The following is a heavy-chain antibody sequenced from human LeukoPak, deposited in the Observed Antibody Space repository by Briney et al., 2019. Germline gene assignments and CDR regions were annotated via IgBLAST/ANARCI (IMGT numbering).Heavy chain of an antibody. Sequence: PGGSLRLSCAASGFTFSSYGMHWVRQAPGKGLEWVAVISYDGSNRYYADSVKGRFTISRDNAKNSLYLQMNSLRAEDTAVYYCARTGPGALYYYDSSGYPFFDYWGQGTLVTVSS. V-gene: IGHV3-30*03. D-gene: IGHD3-22*01. J-gene: IGHJ4*02. CDR2: ISYDGSNR. CDR3: ARTGPGALYYYDSSGYPFFDY. CDR1: GFTFSSYG.